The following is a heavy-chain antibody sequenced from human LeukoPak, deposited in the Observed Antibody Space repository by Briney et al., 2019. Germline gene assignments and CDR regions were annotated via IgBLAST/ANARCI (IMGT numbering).Heavy chain of an antibody. V-gene: IGHV1-69*06. D-gene: IGHD6-19*01. CDR3: ARHRYSSGWSNFDY. Sequence: SVKVSCKASGGTFSSYAISWVRQAPGQGLEWMGGIIPIFGTANYAQKFQGRVTITADKSTSTAYMELSSLRSEDTAVYYCARHRYSSGWSNFDYWAREPWSPSPQ. CDR1: GGTFSSYA. J-gene: IGHJ4*02. CDR2: IIPIFGTA.